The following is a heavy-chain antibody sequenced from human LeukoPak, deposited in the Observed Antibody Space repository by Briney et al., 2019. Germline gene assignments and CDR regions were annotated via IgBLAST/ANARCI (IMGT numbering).Heavy chain of an antibody. V-gene: IGHV4-34*01. D-gene: IGHD4-17*01. CDR2: FNHSGST. J-gene: IGHJ6*03. CDR3: ARLRMTTVTKSYYYYYYMDV. Sequence: PSETLSLTCAVYGGSFSGYYWSWIRQPPGKGLEWIGEFNHSGSTNYNPSPKSRVTISVDTSKNQFSLKLSSVTAADTAVYYCARLRMTTVTKSYYYYYYMDVWGKGTTVTISS. CDR1: GGSFSGYY.